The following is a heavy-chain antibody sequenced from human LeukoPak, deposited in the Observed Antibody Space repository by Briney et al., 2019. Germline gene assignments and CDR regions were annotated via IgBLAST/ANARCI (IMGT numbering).Heavy chain of an antibody. CDR1: GFTVSSNY. V-gene: IGHV3-66*01. D-gene: IGHD2-2*01. Sequence: PGGSLRLSCAASGFTVSSNYMSWVRQAPGKGLEWVSVIYSGGSTYYADSVEGRFTISRDNSKNTLYLQMNSLRAEDTAVYYCARGIPAAMLHFQHWGQGTLVTVSS. CDR2: IYSGGST. J-gene: IGHJ1*01. CDR3: ARGIPAAMLHFQH.